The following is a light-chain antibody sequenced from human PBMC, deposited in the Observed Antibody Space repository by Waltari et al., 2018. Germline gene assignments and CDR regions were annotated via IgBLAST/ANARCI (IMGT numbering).Light chain of an antibody. Sequence: DVVMTQSPLSLPITPGQPASISCRSSQSLVHSDGNTYLSWYQQKPGQPPRFLIYKVSNRDSGVPDRFSGSGAGTDFTLKISRVEAEDVGVNYCGQGTHWPPTFGQGTKVEIK. CDR1: QSLVHSDGNTY. V-gene: IGKV2-30*02. CDR3: GQGTHWPPT. J-gene: IGKJ1*01. CDR2: KVS.